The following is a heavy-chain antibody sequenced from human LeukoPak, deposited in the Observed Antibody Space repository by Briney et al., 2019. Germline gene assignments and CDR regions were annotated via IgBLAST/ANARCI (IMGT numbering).Heavy chain of an antibody. CDR3: GRASGYCSSTSCPPDY. Sequence: GGSLRLSCAASGFTFSSYAMSWVRQAPGKGLEWVSAISGSGGSTYYADSVKGRFTISRDNSKNTLYLQMNSLRAEDTAFYYCGRASGYCSSTSCPPDYWGQGTLVTVSS. J-gene: IGHJ4*02. CDR2: ISGSGGST. V-gene: IGHV3-23*01. CDR1: GFTFSSYA. D-gene: IGHD2-2*01.